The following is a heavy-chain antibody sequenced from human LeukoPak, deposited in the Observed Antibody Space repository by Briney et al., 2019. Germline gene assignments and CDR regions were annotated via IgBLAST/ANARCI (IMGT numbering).Heavy chain of an antibody. CDR2: MKGGGSEI. CDR1: GFTFKIYW. V-gene: IGHV3-7*01. Sequence: PGGSLRLSCVASGFTFKIYWMMWARQAPGKGLEWVANMKGGGSEIHYADSVKGRFTISRDNAKNTLYLQMSSLRAEDTALYYCARPAYTAAYDLWGRGTMVTVSS. CDR3: ARPAYTAAYDL. J-gene: IGHJ3*01. D-gene: IGHD3-16*01.